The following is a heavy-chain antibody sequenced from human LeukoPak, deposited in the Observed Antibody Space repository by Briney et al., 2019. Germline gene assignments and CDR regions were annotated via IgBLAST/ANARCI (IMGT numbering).Heavy chain of an antibody. V-gene: IGHV3-30*04. CDR3: ARDAGSAAGAAACLDY. D-gene: IGHD6-13*01. Sequence: GGSLRLSCAASGFTFSSYAMHWVRQAPGKGLEWVAVISYDGSNKYYADSVKGRFTISRDNSKNTLYLQMNSLRAEDTAVYYCARDAGSAAGAAACLDYWGQGTLVTVSS. CDR2: ISYDGSNK. J-gene: IGHJ4*02. CDR1: GFTFSSYA.